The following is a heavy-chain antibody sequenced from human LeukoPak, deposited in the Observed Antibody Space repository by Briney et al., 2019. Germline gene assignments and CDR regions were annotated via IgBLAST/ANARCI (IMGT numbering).Heavy chain of an antibody. CDR3: ASLGPTLYSSGYPGLDY. V-gene: IGHV3-48*03. CDR1: GFTFSSYE. J-gene: IGHJ4*02. D-gene: IGHD3-22*01. CDR2: INDSGNSE. Sequence: GVSLRLSCAASGFTFSSYEMNWVRQAPGKGLEWVSYINDSGNSEYYADSVRGRFTISRDHAKNSLYLQMNSLRAEDTAVYYCASLGPTLYSSGYPGLDYWGQGTLVTVSS.